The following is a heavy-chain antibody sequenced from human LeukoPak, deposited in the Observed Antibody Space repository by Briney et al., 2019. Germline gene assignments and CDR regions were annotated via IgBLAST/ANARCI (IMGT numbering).Heavy chain of an antibody. CDR3: ARGYRYNWNDLSWFGDAFDI. Sequence: ASVKASCKASGYTFTSYYMHWVRQAPGQGLEWMGIINPSGGSTSYAQKFQGRVTMTRDTSTSTVYMELSSLRSEDTAVYYCARGYRYNWNDLSWFGDAFDIWGQGTMVTVSS. D-gene: IGHD1-20*01. CDR1: GYTFTSYY. J-gene: IGHJ3*02. V-gene: IGHV1-46*01. CDR2: INPSGGST.